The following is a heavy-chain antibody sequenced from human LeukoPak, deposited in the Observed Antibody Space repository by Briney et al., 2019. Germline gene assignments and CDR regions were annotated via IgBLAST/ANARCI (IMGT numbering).Heavy chain of an antibody. Sequence: ASVKVSCEASGYTFTGYYMHWVRQAPGQGLEWMGWINPNSGGINYAQKFQGRVTMTRDTSISTAYMELSRLRSDDTAVYYCARDKGTLGTRYYFDYWGQGTLVTVSS. J-gene: IGHJ4*02. CDR1: GYTFTGYY. CDR3: ARDKGTLGTRYYFDY. D-gene: IGHD2-2*01. CDR2: INPNSGGI. V-gene: IGHV1-2*02.